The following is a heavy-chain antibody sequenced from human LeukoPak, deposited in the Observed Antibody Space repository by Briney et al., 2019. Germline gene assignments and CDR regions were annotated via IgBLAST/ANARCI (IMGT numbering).Heavy chain of an antibody. D-gene: IGHD3-3*01. J-gene: IGHJ5*02. CDR3: ARGGRITIFGVVILGPINWFDP. CDR2: ISDIGSI. V-gene: IGHV4-59*08. Sequence: PSETLSLTCTVSGGSISSYYWSWIRQPPGKGLEWIAYISDIGSINHNPSLKSRVTISLDTSKNQFSLKLSSVTAADTAVYYCARGGRITIFGVVILGPINWFDPWGQGTLVTVSS. CDR1: GGSISSYY.